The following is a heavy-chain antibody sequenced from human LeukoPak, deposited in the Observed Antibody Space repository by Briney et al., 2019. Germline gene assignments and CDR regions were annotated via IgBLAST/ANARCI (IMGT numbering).Heavy chain of an antibody. CDR1: GYTFSSHG. Sequence: PGRSLRLSCAVSGYTFSSHGMHWVRQAPGKGLEWVAAIRYDGSYKYYADSVKGRFTISRDNSKNMLYLQMDSLRAEDTALYYCARLWGSVSGYFDYWGQGTLVTVSS. CDR3: ARLWGSVSGYFDY. V-gene: IGHV3-33*01. CDR2: IRYDGSYK. D-gene: IGHD2-21*01. J-gene: IGHJ4*02.